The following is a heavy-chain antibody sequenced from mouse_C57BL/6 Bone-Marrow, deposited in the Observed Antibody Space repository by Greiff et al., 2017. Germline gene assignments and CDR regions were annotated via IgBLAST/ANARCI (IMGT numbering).Heavy chain of an antibody. CDR2: IHPNSGST. Sequence: QVQLQQPGAELVKPGASVKLSCKASGYPFTSYWMHWVKQRPGQGLEWIGMIHPNSGSTNYNEKFKNKATLTVDKSSSTAYMQLSSLTSEDSAVYYGARPANWAWFAYWGQGTLVTVSA. J-gene: IGHJ3*01. CDR3: ARPANWAWFAY. V-gene: IGHV1-64*01. D-gene: IGHD4-1*01. CDR1: GYPFTSYW.